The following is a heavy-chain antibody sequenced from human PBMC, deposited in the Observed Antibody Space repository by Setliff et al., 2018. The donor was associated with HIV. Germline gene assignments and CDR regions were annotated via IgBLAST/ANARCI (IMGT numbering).Heavy chain of an antibody. J-gene: IGHJ4*02. CDR1: GYTFTSYY. Sequence: ASVKVSCKASGYTFTSYYMHWVRQAPGQGLEWMGIINPSGGSTSYAQKFQGRVTMTRDTSTSTVYMELSSLRSEDTAVYYCASIGTINAGEADYWGQGTLGTVS. CDR2: INPSGGST. V-gene: IGHV1-46*01. D-gene: IGHD3-16*01. CDR3: ASIGTINAGEADY.